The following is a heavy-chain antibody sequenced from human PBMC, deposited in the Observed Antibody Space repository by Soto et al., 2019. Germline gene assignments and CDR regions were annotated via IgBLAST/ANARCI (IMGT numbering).Heavy chain of an antibody. Sequence: LRLSCAASGFTFSSYGMHWVRQAPGKGLEWVAVIWYDGSNKYYADSVKGRFTISRDNSKNTLYLQMNSLRAEDTAVYYCARSGYSSSWDFGYWGQGTLVTVSS. D-gene: IGHD6-13*01. CDR3: ARSGYSSSWDFGY. V-gene: IGHV3-33*01. J-gene: IGHJ4*02. CDR2: IWYDGSNK. CDR1: GFTFSSYG.